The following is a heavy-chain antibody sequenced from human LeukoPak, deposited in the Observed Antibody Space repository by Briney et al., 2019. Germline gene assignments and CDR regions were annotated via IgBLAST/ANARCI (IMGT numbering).Heavy chain of an antibody. J-gene: IGHJ6*02. V-gene: IGHV4-59*01. CDR1: GGSISSYY. D-gene: IGHD3-10*01. Sequence: SETLSLTCTVSGGSISSYYWSWIRQPPGKGLEWIGYIYYSGSTNYNPSLKSRVTISVDTSKNQFSLKLSSVTAADTAVYYCARDIRPTSLLWFGESRTDGMDVWGQGTTVTVSS. CDR3: ARDIRPTSLLWFGESRTDGMDV. CDR2: IYYSGST.